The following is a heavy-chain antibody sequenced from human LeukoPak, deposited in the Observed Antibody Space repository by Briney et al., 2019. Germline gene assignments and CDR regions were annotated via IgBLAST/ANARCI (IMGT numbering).Heavy chain of an antibody. Sequence: SETLSLTCAVSGGSLISTTYYWGWNRQPPGKGLEWIGSIYYSGSTYYNPSLKSRVTVSVDMSKNQFSLQLSSVTAADTAVYYCARAPRTGAWDMITFGGVIVHGDAFDFWGQGTMVTVSS. J-gene: IGHJ3*01. CDR1: GGSLISTTYY. CDR2: IYYSGST. V-gene: IGHV4-39*07. D-gene: IGHD3-16*02. CDR3: ARAPRTGAWDMITFGGVIVHGDAFDF.